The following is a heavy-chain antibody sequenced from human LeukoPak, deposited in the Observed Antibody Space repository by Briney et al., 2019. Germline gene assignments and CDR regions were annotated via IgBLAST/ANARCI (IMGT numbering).Heavy chain of an antibody. V-gene: IGHV3-21*01. CDR3: ARDPSGVAAYYMDV. J-gene: IGHJ6*03. Sequence: GGSLRLSCAASGFTFSSYSMNWVRQAPGKGLEWVSSISSSSSYIYYADSVKGRFTISRDNAKNSLYPQMNSLRAEDTAVYYCARDPSGVAAYYMDVWGKGTTVTVSS. D-gene: IGHD6-6*01. CDR1: GFTFSSYS. CDR2: ISSSSSYI.